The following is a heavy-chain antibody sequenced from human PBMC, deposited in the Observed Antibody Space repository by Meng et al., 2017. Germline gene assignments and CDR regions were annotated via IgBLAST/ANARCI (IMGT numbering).Heavy chain of an antibody. J-gene: IGHJ4*02. D-gene: IGHD1-26*01. CDR2: TNYRSKWYY. CDR3: AREVGTSRPFEY. V-gene: IGHV6-1*02. CDR1: GESGSKNRAG. Sequence: QGQPQQTGPRPGKASPSRPRALANAGESGSKNRAGWNWVRRSPSGGLEWRGRTNYRSKWYYDYAISVKGRMSVNADTSKNQFSLQLNSVTPENTALYYCAREVGTSRPFEYWGQGTLVTVSS.